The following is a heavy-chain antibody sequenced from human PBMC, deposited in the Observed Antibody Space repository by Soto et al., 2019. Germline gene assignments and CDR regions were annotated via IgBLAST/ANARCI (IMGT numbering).Heavy chain of an antibody. CDR2: IYYSGST. CDR1: GGSISSYY. CDR3: TRVWGHCSGGSCYVNAFDI. D-gene: IGHD2-15*01. Sequence: SETLSLTCTVPGGSISSYYWSWIRQPPGKGLEWIGYIYYSGSTPYNPSLKSRVTISVDTSKNQFSLKLSSVTAADTAVYYCTRVWGHCSGGSCYVNAFDIWGQGTMVTVSS. V-gene: IGHV4-59*01. J-gene: IGHJ3*02.